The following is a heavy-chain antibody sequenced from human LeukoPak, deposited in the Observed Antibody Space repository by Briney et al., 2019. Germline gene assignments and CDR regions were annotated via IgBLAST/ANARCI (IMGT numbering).Heavy chain of an antibody. Sequence: GGSLRLSCAASGFTFSSYWMSWVRQAPGKGLEWVANIKQDGSEKYYVDSMKGRFTISRDNAKNSLYLQMNSLRAEDTAVYYCVRHYSSSWYKLKYWGQGTLVTVSS. CDR3: VRHYSSSWYKLKY. J-gene: IGHJ4*02. D-gene: IGHD6-13*01. CDR1: GFTFSSYW. V-gene: IGHV3-7*01. CDR2: IKQDGSEK.